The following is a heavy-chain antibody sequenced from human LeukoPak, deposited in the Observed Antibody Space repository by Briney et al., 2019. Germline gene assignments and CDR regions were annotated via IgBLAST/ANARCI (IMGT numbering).Heavy chain of an antibody. V-gene: IGHV3-23*01. Sequence: GGSLRLSCTASGFTFSNYPINFVRQAPGKGLGWVSAISGSGTTIYYADAVRGRFTISRDNSKNTVYLQMNSLRAEDTALYYCVTKLYVSHHTHAFDIWGQGTMVTVSP. D-gene: IGHD3-16*01. J-gene: IGHJ3*02. CDR2: ISGSGTTI. CDR3: VTKLYVSHHTHAFDI. CDR1: GFTFSNYP.